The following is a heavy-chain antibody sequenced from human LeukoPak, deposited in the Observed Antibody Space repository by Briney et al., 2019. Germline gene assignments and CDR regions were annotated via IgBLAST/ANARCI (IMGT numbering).Heavy chain of an antibody. CDR3: ARARGGAAYYAY. CDR1: GYTFTGYY. J-gene: IGHJ4*02. V-gene: IGHV1-2*02. Sequence: ASVKVSCKASGYTFTGYYMHWVRQAPGQGLEWMGWINPNSGGTNYAQKFQGRVTMTRDTSISTAYMELSRLRSDDTAVYYCARARGGAAYYAYWGQGTLVTVSS. CDR2: INPNSGGT. D-gene: IGHD3-3*01.